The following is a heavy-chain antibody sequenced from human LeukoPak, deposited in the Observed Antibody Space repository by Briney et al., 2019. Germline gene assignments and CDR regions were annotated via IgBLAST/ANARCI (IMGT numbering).Heavy chain of an antibody. CDR2: IYYSGST. CDR3: ARWAAAAGMDV. D-gene: IGHD6-13*01. Sequence: SETLSLTCTVSGDSISTYYWSWIRQPPGKGLDWIGYIYYSGSTNYNPSLKSRVPISVDTSKNQFSLKLRSVTAADTAVYYCARWAAAAGMDVWGQGTTVTVSS. V-gene: IGHV4-59*01. CDR1: GDSISTYY. J-gene: IGHJ6*02.